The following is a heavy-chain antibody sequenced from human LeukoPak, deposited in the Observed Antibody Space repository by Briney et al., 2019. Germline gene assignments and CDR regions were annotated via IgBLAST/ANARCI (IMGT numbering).Heavy chain of an antibody. CDR2: ISTYNANT. CDR3: GIVIVPAAAIDY. D-gene: IGHD2-2*01. V-gene: IGHV1-18*01. CDR1: GYTFTNFC. Sequence: ASVKVSCKSSGYTFTNFCVTWVRPAPGQGREGMGWISTYNANTDYALKLQGRVTMTTDTSTSTAYLELRSLRSDDTAVYYCGIVIVPAAAIDYWGQGTLVTVSS. J-gene: IGHJ4*02.